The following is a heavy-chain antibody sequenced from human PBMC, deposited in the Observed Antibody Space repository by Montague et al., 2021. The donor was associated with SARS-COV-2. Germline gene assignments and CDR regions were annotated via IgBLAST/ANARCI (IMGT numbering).Heavy chain of an antibody. CDR1: GGSISSSSYY. CDR3: ARHASYDYSKDLYYYYYGMDV. V-gene: IGHV4-39*01. Sequence: SETLSLTCTVSGGSISSSSYYWGWIRQPPGKGLEWIGSIYYSGSTYYNPSLKSRVTISVDTSKNQFSLKLSSVTAADTAVYYCARHASYDYSKDLYYYYYGMDVGGQGTTVTVSS. J-gene: IGHJ6*02. D-gene: IGHD4-11*01. CDR2: IYYSGST.